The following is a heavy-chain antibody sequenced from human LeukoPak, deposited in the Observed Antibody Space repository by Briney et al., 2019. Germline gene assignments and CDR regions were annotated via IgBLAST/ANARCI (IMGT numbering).Heavy chain of an antibody. CDR3: AREPQAMVRGTYDY. J-gene: IGHJ4*02. D-gene: IGHD3-10*01. V-gene: IGHV3-21*01. Sequence: GGSLRLSCAASGYTFSSYSMNWVRQAPGKGLEWVSSISSSSSYIYYADSVKGRFTISRDSAKNSLYLQMNSLRAEDTAVYYCAREPQAMVRGTYDYWGQGTLVTVSS. CDR1: GYTFSSYS. CDR2: ISSSSSYI.